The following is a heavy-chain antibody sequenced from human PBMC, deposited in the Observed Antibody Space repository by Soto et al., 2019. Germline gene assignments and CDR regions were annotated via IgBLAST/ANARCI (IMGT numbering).Heavy chain of an antibody. D-gene: IGHD2-8*01. J-gene: IGHJ4*02. Sequence: GGSLRLSCAASGFTFSSYGISWIRLSPGKGLGWVSVISGGGDTTYYTPSAKGRFTISRDDFRNTLYLQMNSLRTEDTAIYYCAKLRDFVVLPAGILDYWGPGTLVTVSS. CDR2: ISGGGDTT. CDR3: AKLRDFVVLPAGILDY. V-gene: IGHV3-23*01. CDR1: GFTFSSYG.